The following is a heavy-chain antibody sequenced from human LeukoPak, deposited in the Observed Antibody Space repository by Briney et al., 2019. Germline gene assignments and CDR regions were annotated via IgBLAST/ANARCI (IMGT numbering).Heavy chain of an antibody. CDR2: IIPIFGTA. CDR3: ARSYYDSSGYFQH. CDR1: GGTFSSYA. J-gene: IGHJ1*01. V-gene: IGHV1-69*05. D-gene: IGHD3-22*01. Sequence: VASVKVSCKASGGTFSSYAISWVRQAPGQGLEWMGRIIPIFGTANYAQKFQGRVTITTDESTSTAYMELSSLRSEDTAVYYCARSYYDSSGYFQHWGQGTLVTVSS.